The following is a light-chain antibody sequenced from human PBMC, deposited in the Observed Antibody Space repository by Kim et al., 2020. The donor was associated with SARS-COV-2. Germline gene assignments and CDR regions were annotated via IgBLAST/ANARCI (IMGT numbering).Light chain of an antibody. V-gene: IGLV2-14*03. J-gene: IGLJ2*01. CDR2: DVS. Sequence: QSITISCTGTSSDVGGYYYVSCYQQHPGKAPKLMIYDVSNRPSGVSNRFSGSKSGNTASLTISGLQAEDEADYYCSSYTSSSTLVVFGGGNQLTVL. CDR3: SSYTSSSTLVV. CDR1: SSDVGGYYY.